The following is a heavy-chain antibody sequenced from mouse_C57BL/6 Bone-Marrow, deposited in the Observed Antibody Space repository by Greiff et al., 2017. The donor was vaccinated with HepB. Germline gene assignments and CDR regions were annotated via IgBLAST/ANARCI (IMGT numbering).Heavy chain of an antibody. CDR3: ARWIIYYDYGYYAMDY. D-gene: IGHD2-4*01. CDR2: INPNNGGT. V-gene: IGHV1-26*01. J-gene: IGHJ4*01. Sequence: VQLQQSGPELVKPGASVKISCKASGYTFTDYYMNWVKQSHGKSLEWIGDINPNNGGTSYNQKFKGKATLTVDKSSSTAYMELRSLSSEDSAVYYCARWIIYYDYGYYAMDYWGQGTSVTVSS. CDR1: GYTFTDYY.